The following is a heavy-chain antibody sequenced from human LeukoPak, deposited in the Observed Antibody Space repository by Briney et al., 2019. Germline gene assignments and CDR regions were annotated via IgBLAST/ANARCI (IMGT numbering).Heavy chain of an antibody. V-gene: IGHV4-30-2*01. CDR3: ARDQGYSSGWYD. CDR2: IYHSGST. J-gene: IGHJ4*02. Sequence: SETLSLTCAVSGRSLSSGGYSWSWIRQPPGKGLEWIGYIYHSGSTYYHPSLKSRVTISVDRSKNQFSLKLSSVTAADTAVYYCARDQGYSSGWYDWGQGTLVTVSS. CDR1: GRSLSSGGYS. D-gene: IGHD6-19*01.